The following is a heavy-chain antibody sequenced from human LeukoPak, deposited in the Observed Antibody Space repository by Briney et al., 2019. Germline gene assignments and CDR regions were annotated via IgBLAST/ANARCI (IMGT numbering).Heavy chain of an antibody. CDR2: ISSSGSTI. D-gene: IGHD3-22*01. J-gene: IGHJ1*01. CDR3: AKSRDSSGYYFEYFQD. V-gene: IGHV3-11*01. CDR1: GFTFSDYY. Sequence: GGSLRLSRAASGFTFSDYYMSWIRQAPGKGLEWVSYISSSGSTIYYADSVKGRFTISRDNAKNSLYLQMNSLRAEDTAVYYCAKSRDSSGYYFEYFQDWGQGTLVTVSS.